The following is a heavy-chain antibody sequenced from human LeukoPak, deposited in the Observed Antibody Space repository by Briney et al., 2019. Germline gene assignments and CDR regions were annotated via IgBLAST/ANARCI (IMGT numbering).Heavy chain of an antibody. V-gene: IGHV4-59*11. Sequence: SETLSLTCTVSGGSISSHYWTWIRQSPVKGLEWIGDISNSGSTSYNPSLKSRVTISIDTSKNQFSLKLSSVTAADTAVYYCARDGDGGDAFDIWGQGTMVTVSS. CDR1: GGSISSHY. CDR2: ISNSGST. D-gene: IGHD4-23*01. J-gene: IGHJ3*02. CDR3: ARDGDGGDAFDI.